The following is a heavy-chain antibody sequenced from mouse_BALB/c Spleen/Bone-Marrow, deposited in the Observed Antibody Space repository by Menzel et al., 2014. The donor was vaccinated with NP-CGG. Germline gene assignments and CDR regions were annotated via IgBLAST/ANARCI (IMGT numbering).Heavy chain of an antibody. J-gene: IGHJ3*01. CDR3: ARHNYDETWFAY. D-gene: IGHD2-4*01. CDR1: GFTFSDYY. V-gene: IGHV5-12*02. CDR2: ISNGGGST. Sequence: EVQLQESGGGLVQPGGSLKLSCATSGFTFSDYYMYWVRQTPEKRLEWVAYISNGGGSTYYPDTVKGRFTISRDNAKNTLYLQMSRLKSEDTAMYYCARHNYDETWFAYWSQATTANVSA.